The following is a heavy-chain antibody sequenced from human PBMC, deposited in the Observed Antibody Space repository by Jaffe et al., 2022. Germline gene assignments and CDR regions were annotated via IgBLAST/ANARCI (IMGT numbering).Heavy chain of an antibody. CDR2: INSHGSSR. Sequence: EVQLVESGGGLVQPGGSLRLSCAASGFAFSSYWMHWVRQAPGKGLVWVSRINSHGSSRSYADSVKGRFTISRDNAKNTLYLQMSSLRAEDTAVYYCATGGLHITGTTPLDDWGQGTLVTVSS. V-gene: IGHV3-74*01. D-gene: IGHD1-7*01. J-gene: IGHJ4*02. CDR3: ATGGLHITGTTPLDD. CDR1: GFAFSSYW.